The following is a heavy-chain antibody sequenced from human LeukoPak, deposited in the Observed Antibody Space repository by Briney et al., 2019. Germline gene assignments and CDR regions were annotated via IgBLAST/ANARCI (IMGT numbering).Heavy chain of an antibody. V-gene: IGHV4-38-2*01. CDR1: GSSITSDYF. D-gene: IGHD1-1*01. CDR2: IYYSWGM. CDR3: ARNVTAGFFDY. J-gene: IGHJ4*02. Sequence: SETLSLTCDVSGSSITSDYFRGWIRQPPGKGLEWIATIYYSWGMYFNPSLKSRVTISLDASKNQFSLKMTSLTAADTAIYYCARNVTAGFFDYWGQGILVTVSS.